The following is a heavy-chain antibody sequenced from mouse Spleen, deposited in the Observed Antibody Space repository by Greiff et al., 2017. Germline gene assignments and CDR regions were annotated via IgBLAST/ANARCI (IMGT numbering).Heavy chain of an antibody. Sequence: DVMLVESGGGLVKLGGSLKLSCAASGFTFSSYAMSWVRQTPEKRLEWVATISSGGGNTYYPDSVKGRFTISRDNAKNTLYLQMSSLKSEDTAMYYCARNYDYDEGVFAYWGQGTLVTVSA. J-gene: IGHJ3*01. CDR2: ISSGGGNT. CDR1: GFTFSSYA. V-gene: IGHV5-9*01. CDR3: ARNYDYDEGVFAY. D-gene: IGHD2-4*01.